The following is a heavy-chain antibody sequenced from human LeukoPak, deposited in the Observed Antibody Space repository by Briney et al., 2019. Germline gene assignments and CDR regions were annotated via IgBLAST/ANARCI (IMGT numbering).Heavy chain of an antibody. V-gene: IGHV5-51*01. CDR3: ARGFVAGDYYYYYGMDV. J-gene: IGHJ6*02. Sequence: GESLKISCKVSGYSFTSYCIGWVRQMPGKGLEWMGIIYPGDSDTRYSPSFQGQVTISADKSISTAYLQWSSLKASDTAMYYCARGFVAGDYYYYYGMDVWGQGTTVTVSS. CDR1: GYSFTSYC. CDR2: IYPGDSDT. D-gene: IGHD6-19*01.